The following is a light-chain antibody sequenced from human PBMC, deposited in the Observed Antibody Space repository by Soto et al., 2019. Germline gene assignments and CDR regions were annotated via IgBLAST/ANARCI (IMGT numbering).Light chain of an antibody. Sequence: EIVLTQSPATLSFSPGERATLSCRASQSVSSYLAWYQQKPGQAPRLLIYDASNRATGIPARFSGSGSGTDSTLTISSLEPEDFAVYYCQQSSNWPPINFGQGTRLEIK. CDR3: QQSSNWPPIN. CDR1: QSVSSY. J-gene: IGKJ5*01. CDR2: DAS. V-gene: IGKV3-11*01.